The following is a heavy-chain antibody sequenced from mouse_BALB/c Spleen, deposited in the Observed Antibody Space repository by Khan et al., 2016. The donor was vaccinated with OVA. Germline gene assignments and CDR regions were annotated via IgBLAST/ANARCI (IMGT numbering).Heavy chain of an antibody. V-gene: IGHV3-1*02. CDR2: IYFSGTI. CDR3: ATDGNYMDY. CDR1: GYSITSGYS. Sequence: EVELVESGPDLVKPSQSLSLTCTVTGYSITSGYSWHWIRQFPGNKLEWMGYIYFSGTINYNPSLKSRITITRDTSKNQFFLQLNSVTTEDTATYYCATDGNYMDYWGQGTSVTVSS. J-gene: IGHJ4*01. D-gene: IGHD2-1*01.